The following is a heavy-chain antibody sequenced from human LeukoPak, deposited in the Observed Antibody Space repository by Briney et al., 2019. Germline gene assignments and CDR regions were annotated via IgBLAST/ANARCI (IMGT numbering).Heavy chain of an antibody. V-gene: IGHV3-33*06. D-gene: IGHD1-26*01. CDR1: GFTFSSYG. Sequence: GRSLRLSCAASGFTFSSYGMHWVRQAPGKGLEWVAVIWYDGSNKYYADSVKGRFTISRDNSKNTLYLQMNGLRAEDTAVYYCAKDQWDLAVLDYWGQGTLVTVSS. J-gene: IGHJ4*02. CDR2: IWYDGSNK. CDR3: AKDQWDLAVLDY.